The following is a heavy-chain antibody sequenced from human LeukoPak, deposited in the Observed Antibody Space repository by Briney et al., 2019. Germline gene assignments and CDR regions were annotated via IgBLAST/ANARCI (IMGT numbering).Heavy chain of an antibody. CDR1: GGSFSGYY. D-gene: IGHD6-13*01. J-gene: IGHJ5*02. CDR3: ARGKAAAGEYNWFDP. V-gene: IGHV4-34*01. Sequence: SETLSLTCAVYGGSFSGYYWSWIRQPPGKGLEWIGEINHSGSTNYNPSLKSRVTISVDASKNQFSLKLSSVTAADTAVYYCARGKAAAGEYNWFDPWGQGTLVTVSP. CDR2: INHSGST.